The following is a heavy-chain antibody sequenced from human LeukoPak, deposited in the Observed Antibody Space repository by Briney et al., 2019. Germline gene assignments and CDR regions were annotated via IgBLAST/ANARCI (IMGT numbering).Heavy chain of an antibody. CDR2: ISGSGGST. J-gene: IGHJ4*02. D-gene: IGHD1-26*01. Sequence: GGSLRLSCAASGFTFSSYAMSWVRQAPGKGLEWVSAISGSGGSTYYADSVKGRFTISRDNSKNTLYLQMNSLRAEDTAVYYCARWEVGATIVSAFDYWGQGTLVTVSS. CDR1: GFTFSSYA. CDR3: ARWEVGATIVSAFDY. V-gene: IGHV3-23*01.